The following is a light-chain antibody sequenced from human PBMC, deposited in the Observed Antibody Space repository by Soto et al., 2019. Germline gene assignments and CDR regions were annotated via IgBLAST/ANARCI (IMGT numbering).Light chain of an antibody. Sequence: QSVLTQPPSASGTPGQRVTISCSGSSSNIGTNTVNWYQQLPGTAPKLLIYSNDQRPSGVPDRVSGSKSGTLASLAISGLQSEDEADYYCSAWDDSLRGRVFGGGTKLTVL. V-gene: IGLV1-44*01. CDR1: SSNIGTNT. CDR2: SND. J-gene: IGLJ2*01. CDR3: SAWDDSLRGRV.